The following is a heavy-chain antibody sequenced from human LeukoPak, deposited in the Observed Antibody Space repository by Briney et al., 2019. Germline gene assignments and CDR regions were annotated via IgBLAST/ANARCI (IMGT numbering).Heavy chain of an antibody. CDR3: GRGSVGFGELNY. CDR2: ISYDGSNK. D-gene: IGHD3-10*01. Sequence: GGSLRLSCAASGFTFSSYAMHWVRQAPGKGLEWVAVISYDGSNKFYADSVKGRFTLSRDNSKNTLYLQMNSLRMEDTAVYYCGRGSVGFGELNYWGQGALVTVSS. CDR1: GFTFSSYA. J-gene: IGHJ4*02. V-gene: IGHV3-30-3*01.